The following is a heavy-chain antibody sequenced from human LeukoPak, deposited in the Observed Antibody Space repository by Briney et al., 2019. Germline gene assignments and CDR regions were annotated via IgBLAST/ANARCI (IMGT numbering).Heavy chain of an antibody. CDR2: ISGRGGST. Sequence: GGSLRLSCAASGFTFSSYAMSWVRQAPGKGLEWVSAISGRGGSTYYADSVKGRFTISRDNSKNTLYLQMNSLRAEDTAVYYCAKSDDSSGQYYFDYWGQGTLVTVSS. D-gene: IGHD3-22*01. V-gene: IGHV3-23*01. CDR1: GFTFSSYA. CDR3: AKSDDSSGQYYFDY. J-gene: IGHJ4*02.